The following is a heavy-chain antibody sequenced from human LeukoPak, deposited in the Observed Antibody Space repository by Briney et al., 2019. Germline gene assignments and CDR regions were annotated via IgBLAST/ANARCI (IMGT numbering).Heavy chain of an antibody. CDR3: AIMHGYYDGSGYWVQ. Sequence: GGSLRLSCAASGFTFGSYGVSWVRQAPGKGLEWVSFITPNADRTSYADSVEGRFTISRDNPRNTLYMQMNSLRDEDTALYYCAIMHGYYDGSGYWVQWGQGTLVTVSS. CDR1: GFTFGSYG. J-gene: IGHJ1*01. D-gene: IGHD3-22*01. CDR2: ITPNADRT. V-gene: IGHV3-23*01.